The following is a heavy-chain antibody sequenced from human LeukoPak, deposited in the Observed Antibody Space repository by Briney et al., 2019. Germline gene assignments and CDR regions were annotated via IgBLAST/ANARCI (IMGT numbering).Heavy chain of an antibody. CDR2: ISVSGNT. D-gene: IGHD3-10*01. CDR1: GFTLSSYA. V-gene: IGHV3-23*01. CDR3: AKVTYYYGSGRSHFDY. J-gene: IGHJ4*02. Sequence: GGSLRLSCAASGFTLSSYAMSWVRQGPGKGLEWVSAISVSGNTYHADSVKGRFTISRDSSKNTLYLQMNSLRAGDAAVYYCAKVTYYYGSGRSHFDYWGQGTLVTASS.